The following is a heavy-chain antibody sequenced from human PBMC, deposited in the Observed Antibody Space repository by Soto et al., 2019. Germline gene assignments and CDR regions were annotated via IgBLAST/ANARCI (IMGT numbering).Heavy chain of an antibody. CDR3: ARHHDS. CDR1: GGSISSTNW. V-gene: IGHV4-4*02. Sequence: PSETLSLTCVVSGGSISSTNWWTWVRQTPGKGLEWIGEVYHTGSTKYNPSLKNRVTISLDKSNNQFSLKLSSVTAADTAVYYCARHHDSWGQGTLVTVSS. CDR2: VYHTGST. J-gene: IGHJ4*02.